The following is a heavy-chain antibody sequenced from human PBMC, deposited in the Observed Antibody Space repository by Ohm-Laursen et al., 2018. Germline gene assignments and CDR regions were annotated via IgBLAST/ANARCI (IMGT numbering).Heavy chain of an antibody. V-gene: IGHV3-23*01. J-gene: IGHJ5*02. CDR1: GFTLTNSG. D-gene: IGHD3-10*01. Sequence: GSLRLSCTASGFTLTNSGMSWVRQAPGKGLEWVSAIGASGVGTYYADSVKGRFTISRDYSKNTLYLQMNNLRADDTALYYCAKNWFGESWGQGTLVTVSS. CDR2: IGASGVGT. CDR3: AKNWFGES.